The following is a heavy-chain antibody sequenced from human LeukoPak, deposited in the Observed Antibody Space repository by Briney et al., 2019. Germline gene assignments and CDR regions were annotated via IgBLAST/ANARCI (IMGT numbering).Heavy chain of an antibody. Sequence: GGSLRLSCAASGNYWMHWVRQAPGKGLVWVSHINSDGSWTSYADSVKGRFTISRDNAKNSLYLQMNSLRAEDTAVYYCARLGVPYYYGMDVWGQGTTVTVSS. D-gene: IGHD1-26*01. CDR3: ARLGVPYYYGMDV. J-gene: IGHJ6*02. CDR1: GNYW. V-gene: IGHV3-74*01. CDR2: INSDGSWT.